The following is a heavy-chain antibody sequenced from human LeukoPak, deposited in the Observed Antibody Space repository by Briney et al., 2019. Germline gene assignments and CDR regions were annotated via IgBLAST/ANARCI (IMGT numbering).Heavy chain of an antibody. CDR1: GFTFSSYG. Sequence: QPGGSLRLSCAASGFTFSSYGMHWVRQAPGKGLEWVAFIRYDGSNKYYADSVKGRFTISRDNSKNTLYLQMNSLRAEDTAVYYCAKDRQYQLLTVDFDYWGQGTLVTVSS. D-gene: IGHD2-2*01. CDR2: IRYDGSNK. J-gene: IGHJ4*02. V-gene: IGHV3-30*02. CDR3: AKDRQYQLLTVDFDY.